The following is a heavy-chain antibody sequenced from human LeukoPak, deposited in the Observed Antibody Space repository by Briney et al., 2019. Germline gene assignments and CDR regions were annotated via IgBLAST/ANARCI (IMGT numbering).Heavy chain of an antibody. CDR3: ARGVGSGYTDY. CDR2: MYTSGST. CDR1: GGSISSYS. J-gene: IGHJ4*02. D-gene: IGHD3-22*01. V-gene: IGHV4-4*07. Sequence: PSETLSLTCTVSGGSISSYSWSWIRQPAGKGLEWIGHMYTSGSTNYSPSLKSRITMSVDTSKNQFSLKLISVTAADTAVYYCARGVGSGYTDYWGQGALVTVSS.